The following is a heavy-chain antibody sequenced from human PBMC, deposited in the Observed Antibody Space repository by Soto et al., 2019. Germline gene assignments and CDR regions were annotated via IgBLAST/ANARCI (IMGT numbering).Heavy chain of an antibody. V-gene: IGHV3-23*01. CDR2: ISGGGSNT. Sequence: GGSLRLSCAASGFPFSSYVMAWVRQAPGKGLEWVSGISGGGSNTFYADSVKGRFTISRDNPKNTLLLQMNSLGAEDTAVYYCAKDSNKYSSSLRGRYFDYWGQGIGVTVSS. CDR1: GFPFSSYV. D-gene: IGHD4-4*01. J-gene: IGHJ4*02. CDR3: AKDSNKYSSSLRGRYFDY.